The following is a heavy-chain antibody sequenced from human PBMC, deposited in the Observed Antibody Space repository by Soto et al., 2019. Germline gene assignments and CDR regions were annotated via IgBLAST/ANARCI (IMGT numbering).Heavy chain of an antibody. CDR2: ISSSGGST. Sequence: PGGSLRLSCAASGFSFSIYAVSWVRQAPGKGLEWVSGISSSGGSTFYADSVKGRFTISRDNSKNTLYLQMNSLRAEDTAVYYCAKVLGSGWSSTYYFDYWGQGTLVTVSS. J-gene: IGHJ4*02. CDR3: AKVLGSGWSSTYYFDY. CDR1: GFSFSIYA. D-gene: IGHD6-19*01. V-gene: IGHV3-23*01.